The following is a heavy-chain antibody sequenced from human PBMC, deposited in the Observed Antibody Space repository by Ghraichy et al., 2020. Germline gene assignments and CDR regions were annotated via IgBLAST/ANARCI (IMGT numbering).Heavy chain of an antibody. CDR3: AKGPDPDTAMVMGYYYYYGMDV. D-gene: IGHD5-18*01. J-gene: IGHJ6*02. Sequence: GGSLRLSCAASGFTFDDYAMHWVRQAPGKGLEWVSGISWNSGSIGYADSVKGRFTISRDNAKNSLYLQMNSLRAEDTALYYCAKGPDPDTAMVMGYYYYYGMDVWGQGTTVTVSS. V-gene: IGHV3-9*01. CDR1: GFTFDDYA. CDR2: ISWNSGSI.